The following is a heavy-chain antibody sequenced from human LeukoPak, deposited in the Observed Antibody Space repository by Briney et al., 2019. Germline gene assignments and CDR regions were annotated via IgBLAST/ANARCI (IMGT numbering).Heavy chain of an antibody. V-gene: IGHV4-59*01. CDR2: IYYSGST. Sequence: SETLSLTCTVSGGSISSYYWSWIRQPPGKGLEWIGYIYYSGSTNYNPSLKSRVTISVDTSKNQFSLKLSSVTAADTAVYYCARDLGYSSSWYADFGFDPWGQGTLVTVSS. J-gene: IGHJ5*02. D-gene: IGHD6-13*01. CDR3: ARDLGYSSSWYADFGFDP. CDR1: GGSISSYY.